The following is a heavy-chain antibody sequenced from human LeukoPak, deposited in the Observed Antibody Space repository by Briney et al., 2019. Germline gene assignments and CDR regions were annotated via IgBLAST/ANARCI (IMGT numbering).Heavy chain of an antibody. Sequence: GGSLRHSCAASGFTFSSYGMHWVRQAPGKGLEWVAFIRYDGSNKYYADSMKGRFTISRDNSKNTLYLQMNSLRAEDTAVYYCAKIGGIYYYGSGSSQFDYWGQGTLVTVSS. CDR3: AKIGGIYYYGSGSSQFDY. CDR2: IRYDGSNK. CDR1: GFTFSSYG. J-gene: IGHJ4*02. V-gene: IGHV3-30*02. D-gene: IGHD3-10*01.